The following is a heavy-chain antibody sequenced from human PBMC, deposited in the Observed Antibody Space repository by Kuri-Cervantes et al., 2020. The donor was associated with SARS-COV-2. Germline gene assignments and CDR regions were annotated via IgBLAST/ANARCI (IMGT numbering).Heavy chain of an antibody. Sequence: ASVKVSCKASGYSFTTYGISWVRQDPGQGLEWMGWISAYNGNTNYAQNFQGRVTMTRDTSTSTVYMELSSLRSEDTAVYYCARATSSSWEDWFDPWGQGTLVTVSS. V-gene: IGHV1-18*01. J-gene: IGHJ5*02. CDR2: ISAYNGNT. CDR1: GYSFTTYG. D-gene: IGHD6-13*01. CDR3: ARATSSSWEDWFDP.